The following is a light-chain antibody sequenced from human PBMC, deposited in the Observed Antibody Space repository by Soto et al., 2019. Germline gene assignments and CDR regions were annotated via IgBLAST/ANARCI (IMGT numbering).Light chain of an antibody. V-gene: IGKV3-11*01. CDR1: QSVSSY. CDR3: QQRSALPLT. Sequence: EIVLTQSPATLSLSPGERATLSCRASQSVSSYLAWFQQKPGQAPRLLIYDVSNRATGIPARFSGSGSGTDFPLTISSLEPEDFAVYYCQQRSALPLTFGGGTKVEIK. CDR2: DVS. J-gene: IGKJ4*01.